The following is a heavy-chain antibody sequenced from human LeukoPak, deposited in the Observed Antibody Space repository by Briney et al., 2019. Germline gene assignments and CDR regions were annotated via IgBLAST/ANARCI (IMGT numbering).Heavy chain of an antibody. CDR2: IYSGGST. V-gene: IGHV3-53*01. CDR3: ATYYYDSSGSFDY. J-gene: IGHJ4*02. D-gene: IGHD3-22*01. CDR1: GFTVISNY. Sequence: GGSLRLSCAASGFTVISNYMSWVRQAPGKGLEWVSVIYSGGSTYYADSVKGRFTISRDNSKNTLYLQMNSLRAEDTAVYYCATYYYDSSGSFDYWGQGTLVTVSS.